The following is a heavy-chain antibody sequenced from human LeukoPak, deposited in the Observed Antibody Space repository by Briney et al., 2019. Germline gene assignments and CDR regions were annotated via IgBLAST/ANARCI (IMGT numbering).Heavy chain of an antibody. CDR1: GFTFSSYA. J-gene: IGHJ4*02. V-gene: IGHV3-21*01. CDR3: ARERTAIMSGTAIGGN. D-gene: IGHD2-8*02. CDR2: ISSSSSYI. Sequence: GGSLRLSCAASGFTFSSYAMNWVRQAPGKGLEWVSSISSSSSYIYYSDSVTGRFTVSRDNARNSLYLQMNSLTADDTAVYYCARERTAIMSGTAIGGNWGQGTLVTVSS.